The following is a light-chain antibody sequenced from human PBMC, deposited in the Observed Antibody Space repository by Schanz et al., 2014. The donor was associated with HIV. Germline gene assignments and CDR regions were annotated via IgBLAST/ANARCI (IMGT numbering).Light chain of an antibody. V-gene: IGLV2-14*03. Sequence: QSVLTQPASVSGSPGQSISISCTGSSSDIGGYKYVSWYQQHPDKAPKLVIFDVIKRPSGISNRFSGSKSGNTASLTISGLQAEDEADYFCSSYTSGITWVFGGGTKLTVL. CDR2: DVI. CDR1: SSDIGGYKY. CDR3: SSYTSGITWV. J-gene: IGLJ3*02.